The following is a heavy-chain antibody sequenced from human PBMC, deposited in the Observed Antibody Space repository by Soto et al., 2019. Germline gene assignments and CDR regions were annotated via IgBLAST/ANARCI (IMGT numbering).Heavy chain of an antibody. Sequence: XESLRLTCAASGFTFSSYARNWVRQAPGKGLEWVSAISGNVVITYYADSVKGRFTISRDNSRNTLYLQMNSLRVEDSALYYCAIKLSSGWYFYFDHWGQGTLVTVSS. CDR2: ISGNVVIT. D-gene: IGHD6-19*01. V-gene: IGHV3-23*01. CDR3: AIKLSSGWYFYFDH. J-gene: IGHJ4*01. CDR1: GFTFSSYA.